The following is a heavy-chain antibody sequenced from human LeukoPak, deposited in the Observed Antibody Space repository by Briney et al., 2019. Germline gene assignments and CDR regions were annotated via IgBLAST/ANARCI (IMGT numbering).Heavy chain of an antibody. D-gene: IGHD3-22*01. CDR3: ARDGHYYDSSGYWALFDP. CDR1: GGSISSGSYY. CDR2: IYTSGST. V-gene: IGHV4-61*02. Sequence: TLSLTCTVSGGSISSGSYYWSWIRQPAGKGLEWIGRIYTSGSTNYNPSLKSRVTISVDTSKNQFSLKLSSVTAADTAVYCCARDGHYYDSSGYWALFDPWGQGTLVTVSS. J-gene: IGHJ5*02.